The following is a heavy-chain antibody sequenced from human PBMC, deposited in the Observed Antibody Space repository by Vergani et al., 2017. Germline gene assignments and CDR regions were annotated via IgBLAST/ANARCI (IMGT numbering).Heavy chain of an antibody. J-gene: IGHJ6*03. CDR1: GGSFTSYH. V-gene: IGHV4-34*01. D-gene: IGHD4-11*01. CDR3: ARVNTETNGHLYYYYYMDV. CDR2: IDHTGRP. Sequence: QVQLQQWGGGLLKPLETLSLTCVVNGGSFTSYHWTWIRQSPGEGLGWVGDIDHTGRPDYNPSLKSRLTISVDKSRNQFSLTLNSVTATDTAIYFCARVNTETNGHLYYYYYMDVWGQGTAVTVS.